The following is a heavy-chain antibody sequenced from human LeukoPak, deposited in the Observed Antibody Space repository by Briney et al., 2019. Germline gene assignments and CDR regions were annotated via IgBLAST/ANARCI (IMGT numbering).Heavy chain of an antibody. J-gene: IGHJ5*02. CDR1: GFTFSSYA. CDR3: AKEYDFWANCWFDP. Sequence: RGSLRLSCAASGFTFSSYAMSWLRQAPGKGLEWVSSISGSGGSTYYADSVKGRFTISRDNSKNTLYLQMNSLRGEDTAVYYCAKEYDFWANCWFDPWGQGTLVTVSS. V-gene: IGHV3-23*01. D-gene: IGHD3-3*01. CDR2: ISGSGGST.